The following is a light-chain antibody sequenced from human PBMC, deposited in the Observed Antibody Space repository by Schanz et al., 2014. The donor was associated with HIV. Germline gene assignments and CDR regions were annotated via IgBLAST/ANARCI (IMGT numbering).Light chain of an antibody. CDR3: QQYGGSPKT. CDR1: QSVGDN. Sequence: EIVMTQSPATLSVSPGERATLSCRATQSVGDNLAWFQQKPGQAPRLLISGASTRATGVPPRFSGSGSGTDFTLIISRLEPEDVAVYYCQQYGGSPKTFGQGTKLEIK. CDR2: GAS. V-gene: IGKV3-15*01. J-gene: IGKJ2*01.